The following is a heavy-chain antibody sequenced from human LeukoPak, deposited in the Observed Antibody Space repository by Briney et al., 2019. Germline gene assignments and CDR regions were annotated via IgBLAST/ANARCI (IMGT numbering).Heavy chain of an antibody. D-gene: IGHD2-15*01. Sequence: PGGSLRLSCAASGFTFSSYGMSWVRQAPGKGLEWVSAISGSGGSTYYADSVKGRFTISRDNSKNTLYLQMNSLRAEDTAVYYCAKESSLYLYMRGIDYWGQGTLVTVSS. CDR3: AKESSLYLYMRGIDY. J-gene: IGHJ4*02. CDR2: ISGSGGST. CDR1: GFTFSSYG. V-gene: IGHV3-23*01.